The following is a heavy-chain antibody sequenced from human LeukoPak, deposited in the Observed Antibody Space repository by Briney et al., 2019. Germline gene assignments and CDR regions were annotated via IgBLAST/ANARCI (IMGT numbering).Heavy chain of an antibody. D-gene: IGHD2-2*02. CDR1: GFTFSSYS. CDR3: ASVVVPAAIPSTSDY. Sequence: GGSLRLSCAVSGFTFSSYSMNWVRQAPGKGLEWVSSISSSSSYIYYADSVKGRFTIPRDNAKNSLYLQMNSLRAEDTAVYYCASVVVPAAIPSTSDYWGQGTLVTVSS. CDR2: ISSSSSYI. J-gene: IGHJ4*02. V-gene: IGHV3-21*01.